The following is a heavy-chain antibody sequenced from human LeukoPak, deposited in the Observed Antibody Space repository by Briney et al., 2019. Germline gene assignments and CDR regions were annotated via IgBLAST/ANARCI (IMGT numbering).Heavy chain of an antibody. V-gene: IGHV5-51*01. D-gene: IGHD1-7*01. J-gene: IGHJ6*02. CDR1: GYRFTDYW. CDR2: IYPGDSDT. Sequence: GESLKISCKGSGYRFTDYWLGWVRQMPGKGLEWMGSIYPGDSDTRYSPSFQGQVTISADKSINTAHLQWSSLRASDTAMYYCARGAAGTTPDYYYFGLDVWGQGTTVRVSS. CDR3: ARGAAGTTPDYYYFGLDV.